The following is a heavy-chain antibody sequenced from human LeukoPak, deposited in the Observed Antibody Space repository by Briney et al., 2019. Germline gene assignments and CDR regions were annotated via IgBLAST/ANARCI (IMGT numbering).Heavy chain of an antibody. CDR2: INTNTGNP. D-gene: IGHD2-21*02. V-gene: IGHV7-4-1*02. Sequence: ASVKVPCKASGYTFTSYAMNWVRQAPGQGLEWMGWINTNTGNPTYAQGFTGRFVFSLDTSVSTAYLQISSLKAEDTAVYYCARMPNCGGDCYSFDYWGQGTLVTVSS. CDR3: ARMPNCGGDCYSFDY. J-gene: IGHJ4*02. CDR1: GYTFTSYA.